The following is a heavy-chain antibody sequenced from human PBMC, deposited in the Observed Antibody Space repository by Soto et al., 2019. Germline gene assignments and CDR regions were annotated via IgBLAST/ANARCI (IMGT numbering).Heavy chain of an antibody. V-gene: IGHV4-34*01. CDR2: INHSGST. Sequence: PSETLSLTCAVYGGSFSGYYWSWIRQPPGKGLEWIGEINHSGSTNYNPSLKSRVTISVDTSKNQFSLKLSSVTAADTAVYYCAIASIAARHYYYYYGMDVWGQGTTVTVSS. J-gene: IGHJ6*02. CDR3: AIASIAARHYYYYYGMDV. CDR1: GGSFSGYY. D-gene: IGHD6-6*01.